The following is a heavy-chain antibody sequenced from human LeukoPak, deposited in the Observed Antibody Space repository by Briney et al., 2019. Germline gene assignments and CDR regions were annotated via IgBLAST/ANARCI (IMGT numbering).Heavy chain of an antibody. CDR3: ARSIPYGTTWYGRSDY. CDR1: GFPFSSYS. V-gene: IGHV3-7*03. Sequence: GGSLRLSCAASGFPFSSYSMTWVRQAPGKGLEWVANIKPDGTTKFYVDSVKGRFTISRDSALNSLYLQMNSLRAEDTAIYYCARSIPYGTTWYGRSDYWGQGTLVTVSS. J-gene: IGHJ4*02. D-gene: IGHD6-13*01. CDR2: IKPDGTTK.